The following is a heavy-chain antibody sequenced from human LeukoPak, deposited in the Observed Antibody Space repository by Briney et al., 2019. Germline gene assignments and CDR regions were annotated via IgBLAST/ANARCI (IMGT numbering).Heavy chain of an antibody. CDR1: GGSISSGDYY. Sequence: PSETLSLTCTVSGGSISSGDYYWRWSRQPPGKGLERLEYIYYSGSTYYNPSLKSRVTKSVDTSKNQFSLKLSSVTAADTAVYYCAGGEDGYNFFPAYDYWGQGTLVTVSS. CDR3: AGGEDGYNFFPAYDY. D-gene: IGHD5-24*01. J-gene: IGHJ4*02. CDR2: IYYSGST. V-gene: IGHV4-30-4*01.